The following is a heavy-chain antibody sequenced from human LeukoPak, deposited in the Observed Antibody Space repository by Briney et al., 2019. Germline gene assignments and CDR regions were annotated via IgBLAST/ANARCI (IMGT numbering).Heavy chain of an antibody. CDR1: GFTFSTYT. D-gene: IGHD5-18*01. CDR3: GYSYGSYYFDY. J-gene: IGHJ4*02. CDR2: ISSSSSYI. V-gene: IGHV3-21*01. Sequence: GGSLRLSCAASGFTFSTYTMNWVRQAPGKGLEWVSSISSSSSYIYYADSVKGRFTISRDNAKNSLYLQMNSLRAEDTAVYYCGYSYGSYYFDYWGQGTLVTVSS.